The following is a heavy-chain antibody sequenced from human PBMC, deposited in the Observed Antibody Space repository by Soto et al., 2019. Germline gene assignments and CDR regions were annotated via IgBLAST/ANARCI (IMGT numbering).Heavy chain of an antibody. CDR3: AKDRRRGGYSYGYCFDY. CDR1: GFTFSSYA. J-gene: IGHJ4*02. D-gene: IGHD5-18*01. V-gene: IGHV3-23*01. Sequence: QPGGSLRLSCAASGFTFSSYAMSWVRQAPGKGLEWVSAISGSGGSTYYADSVKGRFTISRDNSKNTLYLQMNSLRAEDTAVYYCAKDRRRGGYSYGYCFDYWGQGTLVTVS. CDR2: ISGSGGST.